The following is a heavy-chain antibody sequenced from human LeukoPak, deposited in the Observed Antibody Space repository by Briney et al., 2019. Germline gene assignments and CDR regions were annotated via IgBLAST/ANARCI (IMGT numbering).Heavy chain of an antibody. CDR3: AKDFEWSFDY. V-gene: IGHV3-23*01. CDR1: GFTFSSYA. CDR2: ISGSGGST. Sequence: PGGSLRLSCAASGFTFSSYAMNWVRQAPGKGLEWVSGISGSGGSTYYADSVKGRFTISRDNSKNTLYLQMNSLRAEDTAVYYCAKDFEWSFDYWGQGTLVTVSS. J-gene: IGHJ4*02. D-gene: IGHD3-3*01.